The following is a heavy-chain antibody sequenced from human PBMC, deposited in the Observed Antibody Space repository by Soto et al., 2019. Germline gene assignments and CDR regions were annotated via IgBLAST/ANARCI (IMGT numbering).Heavy chain of an antibody. V-gene: IGHV3-7*04. CDR3: SRVSDPHDTSDY. D-gene: IGHD1-1*01. CDR1: GFTFSSYW. CDR2: IEQDGNAK. Sequence: EVQLVESGGGLVQPGGSLRLSCAASGFTFSSYWMSWVRQSPGKGLEWVANIEQDGNAKNYLDSVRGRFTVSRDNAKNSLHLQMNSLRAEDTAVYYCSRVSDPHDTSDYWGRGTLVTVSS. J-gene: IGHJ4*02.